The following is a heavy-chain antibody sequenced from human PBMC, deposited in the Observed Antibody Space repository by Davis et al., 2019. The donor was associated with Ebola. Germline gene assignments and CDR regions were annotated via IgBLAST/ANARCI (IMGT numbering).Heavy chain of an antibody. Sequence: PGGPLRPPCAAPGSTFSSYGMSWVRQAPGKGLEWVSGISGSGGTTYYADSVKGRFTLSRDNSKNTLYLQMNSLRVEDTAVYYCAKDHRNWGQGTLVTVSS. J-gene: IGHJ4*02. CDR3: AKDHRN. CDR1: GSTFSSYG. V-gene: IGHV3-23*01. CDR2: ISGSGGTT.